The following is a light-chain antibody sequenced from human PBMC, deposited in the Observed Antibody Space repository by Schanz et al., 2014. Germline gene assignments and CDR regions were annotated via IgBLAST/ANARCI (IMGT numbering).Light chain of an antibody. CDR1: SGHSNYA. Sequence: QPVLTQSPSASASLGASVKLTCTLSSGHSNYAIAWHQQQPEKGPRYLMRLNNDGSHSKGDGIPDRFSGSSSGAERYLTISSLQSEDEADYYCQTWGTAMVIFGGGTKLTVL. CDR2: LNNDGSH. CDR3: QTWGTAMVI. V-gene: IGLV4-69*01. J-gene: IGLJ2*01.